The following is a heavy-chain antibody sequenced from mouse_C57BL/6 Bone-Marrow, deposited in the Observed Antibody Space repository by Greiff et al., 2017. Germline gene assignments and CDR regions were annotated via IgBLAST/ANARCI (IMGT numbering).Heavy chain of an antibody. Sequence: QVQLQQPGAELVKPGASVKLSCKASGYTFTSYWMHWVKQRPGQGLEWIGMIYPNSGSTNYNEKFKSKATLTVDTSSSTAYMQLSSLTSEDSAVYYCARDGQEFAYWGQGTLVTVSA. V-gene: IGHV1-64*01. D-gene: IGHD2-3*01. CDR2: IYPNSGST. CDR3: ARDGQEFAY. CDR1: GYTFTSYW. J-gene: IGHJ3*01.